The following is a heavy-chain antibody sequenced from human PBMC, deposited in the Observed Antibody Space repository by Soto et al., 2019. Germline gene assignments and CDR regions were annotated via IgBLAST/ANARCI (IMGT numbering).Heavy chain of an antibody. D-gene: IGHD2-21*02. J-gene: IGHJ5*02. CDR2: IYQSGST. Sequence: QLQLRESGSGLVKPSQTLSLTCTVSGAPITSGAYSWSWIRQPPGKGLEWIGFIYQSGSTHYNPSLKSRVTISVDRSKNHFSLQLTSLTAADTAVYYCARAMSGCSSSDCYLSGWFDPWGPGTLVTVSS. CDR1: GAPITSGAYS. CDR3: ARAMSGCSSSDCYLSGWFDP. V-gene: IGHV4-30-2*01.